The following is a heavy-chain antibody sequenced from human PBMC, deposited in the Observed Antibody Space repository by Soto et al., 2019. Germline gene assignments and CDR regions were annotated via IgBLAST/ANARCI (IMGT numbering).Heavy chain of an antibody. V-gene: IGHV1-69*12. CDR3: ASGIQLWLRRINNGYSG. CDR2: IIPMFGTA. D-gene: IGHD5-18*01. Sequence: QVQLVQSGAEVKKPESSVKVSCKAPGGTFSTYAISWVRQAPGQGLEWMGGIIPMFGTANYAQRFQDRVKIIADESTNTVYMELSSLRSEATAVYFCASGIQLWLRRINNGYSGWGQGTLVTVSS. J-gene: IGHJ4*02. CDR1: GGTFSTYA.